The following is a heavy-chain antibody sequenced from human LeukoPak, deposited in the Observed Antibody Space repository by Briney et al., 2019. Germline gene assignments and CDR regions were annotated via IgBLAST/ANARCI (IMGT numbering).Heavy chain of an antibody. Sequence: ASVKVSCKASGYTFTSYYMHWVRQAPGQGLEWMGIINPSGGSTSYAQKFQGRVTMTRDTSTSTVYMELSSLRSEDTAVYYCARDLNYYDSSGYYYDFDYWGQGTLVTVSS. CDR1: GYTFTSYY. CDR3: ARDLNYYDSSGYYYDFDY. D-gene: IGHD3-22*01. V-gene: IGHV1-46*01. J-gene: IGHJ4*02. CDR2: INPSGGST.